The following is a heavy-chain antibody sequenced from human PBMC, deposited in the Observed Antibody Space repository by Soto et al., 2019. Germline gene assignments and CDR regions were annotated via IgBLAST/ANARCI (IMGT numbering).Heavy chain of an antibody. V-gene: IGHV4-39*01. CDR2: IYYSGST. CDR3: ARLPGYCNGDSCRIDY. J-gene: IGHJ4*02. Sequence: SETLSLTCTVSGGSISSSSYYWGWIRQPPGKGLEWIGSIYYSGSTYYNLSLKSRVTISVDTSKNQFSLKLSSVTAADTAVYFCARLPGYCNGDSCRIDYWGQGTLVTVS. D-gene: IGHD2-15*01. CDR1: GGSISSSSYY.